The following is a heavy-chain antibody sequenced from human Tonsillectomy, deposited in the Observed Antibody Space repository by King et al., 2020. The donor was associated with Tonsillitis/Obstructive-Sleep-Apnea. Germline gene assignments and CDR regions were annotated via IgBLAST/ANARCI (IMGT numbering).Heavy chain of an antibody. Sequence: AQLVESGGGVVQPGRSLRLSCAASGFTFSSYGMHWVRQAPGKGLEWVAVIWYDGSNKYYADSVKGRFTISRDNSKNTLYLQMNSLRAEDTAVYYCARGASGRPDLFDYWGQGTLVTVSS. V-gene: IGHV3-33*01. J-gene: IGHJ4*02. CDR1: GFTFSSYG. CDR2: IWYDGSNK. D-gene: IGHD1-26*01. CDR3: ARGASGRPDLFDY.